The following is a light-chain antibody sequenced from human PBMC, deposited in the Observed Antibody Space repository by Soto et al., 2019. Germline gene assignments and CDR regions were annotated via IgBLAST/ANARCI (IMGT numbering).Light chain of an antibody. V-gene: IGKV3-11*01. J-gene: IGKJ4*01. CDR3: RQRYNWPLT. CDR2: DAF. CDR1: QSIGTS. Sequence: TVLTQSPATLSLSPGERATLSCKASQSIGTSLGWVQQKPCQAPRLLIDDAFNMATGIPARFTGSGSGSDFTLTISSLEPEDFGVYYCRQRYNWPLTFGGGTKVEIK.